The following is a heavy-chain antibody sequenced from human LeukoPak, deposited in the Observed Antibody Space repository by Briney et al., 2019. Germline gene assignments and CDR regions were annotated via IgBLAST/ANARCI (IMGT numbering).Heavy chain of an antibody. V-gene: IGHV4-38-2*02. J-gene: IGHJ4*02. CDR1: GYSISTDDF. CDR3: ARGSIVGALSFDN. Sequence: PSETLSLTCTVTGYSISTDDFWLWIRQPPRKSPQWIGSFSHGGTTYYKSSLRSRVTISVDTSKNQLSLKLSSVTAADTAVYYCARGSIVGALSFDNWGQGTLVAVSS. D-gene: IGHD1-26*01. CDR2: FSHGGTT.